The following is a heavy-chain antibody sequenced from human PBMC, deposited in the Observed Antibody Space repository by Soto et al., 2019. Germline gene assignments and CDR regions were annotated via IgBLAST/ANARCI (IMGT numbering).Heavy chain of an antibody. J-gene: IGHJ3*02. CDR1: GGTFSSYA. CDR3: ATQTYLRYFGPLYAFDI. Sequence: ASVKVSFKASGGTFSSYAISWVRQAPGQGLEWMGGIIPIFGTANYAQKFQGRVTITADESTSTAYMELSSLRSEDTAVYYCATQTYLRYFGPLYAFDIWGQGTMVTVSS. D-gene: IGHD3-9*01. V-gene: IGHV1-69*13. CDR2: IIPIFGTA.